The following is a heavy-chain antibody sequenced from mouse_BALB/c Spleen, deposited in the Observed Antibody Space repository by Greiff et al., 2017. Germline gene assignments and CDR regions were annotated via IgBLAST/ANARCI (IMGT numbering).Heavy chain of an antibody. V-gene: IGHV2-2*02. CDR3: ARREVLDGGMDY. D-gene: IGHD2-14*01. CDR1: GFSLTSYG. J-gene: IGHJ4*01. Sequence: VQRVESGPGLVQPSQSLSITCTVSGFSLTSYGVHWVRQSPGKGLEWLGVIWSGGSTDYNAAFISRLSISKDNSKSQVFFKMNSLQANDTAIYYCARREVLDGGMDYWGQGTSVTVSS. CDR2: IWSGGST.